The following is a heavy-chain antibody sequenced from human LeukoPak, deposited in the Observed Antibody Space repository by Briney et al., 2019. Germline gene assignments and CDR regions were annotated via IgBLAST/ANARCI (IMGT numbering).Heavy chain of an antibody. Sequence: GGSLRLSCAASGFTFNRDWTAWVRQAPGKGLEWVANIKEDGSEKNYVDSVKGRFTISRDNAKNSLYLQMSSLRAEDTALYHCARGRQQLEDAFDIWGRGTMVTVSS. CDR3: ARGRQQLEDAFDI. CDR2: IKEDGSEK. D-gene: IGHD5-18*01. J-gene: IGHJ3*02. V-gene: IGHV3-7*03. CDR1: GFTFNRDW.